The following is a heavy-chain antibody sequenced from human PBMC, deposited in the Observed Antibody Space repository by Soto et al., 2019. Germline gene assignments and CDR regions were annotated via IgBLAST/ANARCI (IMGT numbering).Heavy chain of an antibody. CDR3: ARGLGGYYPPFDY. Sequence: QVQLVQSGAEEKKTGASVKVSCKASGYTFTSYSIHWVRQAPGQRLEWMGWINAGNGNTKYSQKFQGRVTITRDTSASTAYMELSSLRSEDTAVYYCARGLGGYYPPFDYWGQGTLVTVSS. D-gene: IGHD3-22*01. V-gene: IGHV1-3*05. J-gene: IGHJ4*02. CDR1: GYTFTSYS. CDR2: INAGNGNT.